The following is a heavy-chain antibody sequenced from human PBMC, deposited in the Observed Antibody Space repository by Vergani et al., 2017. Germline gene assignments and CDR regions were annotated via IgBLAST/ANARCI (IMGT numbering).Heavy chain of an antibody. CDR1: GDSISSGVYY. Sequence: QVQLQESGPGLVKPSQTLSLTCSVSGDSISSGVYYWNWIRQHPGKGLEWIGYIYSTGSTHHNPSLRRRINMSVDTSENQFSLKLNSVTAADTAMYYCARMGGYDEGDAFRIGYFDSWGPGILVTVSS. V-gene: IGHV4-31*03. CDR2: IYSTGST. J-gene: IGHJ4*02. CDR3: ARMGGYDEGDAFRIGYFDS. D-gene: IGHD3-22*01.